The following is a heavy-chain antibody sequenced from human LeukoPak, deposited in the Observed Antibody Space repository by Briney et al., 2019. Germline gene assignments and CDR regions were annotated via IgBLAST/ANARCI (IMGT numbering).Heavy chain of an antibody. CDR1: GFTVSSNY. V-gene: IGHV3-53*01. CDR2: IYSDGSGGNT. D-gene: IGHD2-8*02. J-gene: IGHJ4*02. Sequence: GGSLRLSCAVSGFTVSSNYFSWVRRAPGKGLEWVSIIYSDGSGGNTYYADSVKGRSTISRDSSKNTVYLQMNSLRAEDTAVYYCAREDISGGMDYWGQGALVTVSS. CDR3: AREDISGGMDY.